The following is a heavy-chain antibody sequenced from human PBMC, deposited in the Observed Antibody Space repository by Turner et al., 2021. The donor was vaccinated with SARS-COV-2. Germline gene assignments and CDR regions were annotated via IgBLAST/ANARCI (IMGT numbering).Heavy chain of an antibody. J-gene: IGHJ6*02. CDR1: GGSISSSSYY. CDR2: IYYSGSA. V-gene: IGHV4-39*01. Sequence: QLQLQESGPGLVKPSETLSLTRTVSGGSISSSSYYWGWIRQPPGKGLEWIGNIYYSGSAYYNPSLKSRVTISVDPSKNQFSLKLTSVTAADTAVYYCARLMDTAMDYYGTDVWGQGTTVTVSS. CDR3: ARLMDTAMDYYGTDV. D-gene: IGHD5-18*01.